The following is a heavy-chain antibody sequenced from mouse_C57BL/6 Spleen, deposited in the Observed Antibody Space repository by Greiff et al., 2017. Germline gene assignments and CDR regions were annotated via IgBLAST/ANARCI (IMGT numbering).Heavy chain of an antibody. CDR1: GYTFTSYG. Sequence: QVQLQQSGAELARPGASVKLSCKASGYTFTSYGISWVKQRTGQGLEWIGEIYPRSGNTYYNEKFKGKATLTADKSSSTAYMELRSLTSEDSAVYFCARDSNYPYYAMDYWGQGTSVTVSS. V-gene: IGHV1-81*01. CDR3: ARDSNYPYYAMDY. CDR2: IYPRSGNT. D-gene: IGHD2-5*01. J-gene: IGHJ4*01.